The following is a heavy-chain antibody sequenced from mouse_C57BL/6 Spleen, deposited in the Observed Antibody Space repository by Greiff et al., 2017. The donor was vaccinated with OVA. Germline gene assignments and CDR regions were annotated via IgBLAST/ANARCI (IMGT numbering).Heavy chain of an antibody. CDR2: IDPSDSYT. D-gene: IGHD3-2*02. Sequence: VKLQQPGAELVMPGASVKLSCKASGYTFTSYWMHWVKQRPGQGLEWIGEIDPSDSYTNYNQKFKGKSTLTVDKSSSTAYMQLSSLTSEDSAVYYCARGAAQVAMDYWGQGTSVTVSS. V-gene: IGHV1-69*01. CDR3: ARGAAQVAMDY. CDR1: GYTFTSYW. J-gene: IGHJ4*01.